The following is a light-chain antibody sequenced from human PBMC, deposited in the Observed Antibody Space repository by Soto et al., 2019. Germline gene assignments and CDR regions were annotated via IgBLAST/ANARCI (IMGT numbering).Light chain of an antibody. J-gene: IGKJ5*01. CDR3: QKLNSYPIT. CDR1: QGISSY. V-gene: IGKV1-9*01. Sequence: DIQLTQSPSFLSASVGDRVTITCRASQGISSYLAWYQQKPGKAPKLLIYAASTLQSGVPSRFSGSGSGTEFTLTISSLQPEDFATYYCQKLNSYPITFGHGTRLEIK. CDR2: AAS.